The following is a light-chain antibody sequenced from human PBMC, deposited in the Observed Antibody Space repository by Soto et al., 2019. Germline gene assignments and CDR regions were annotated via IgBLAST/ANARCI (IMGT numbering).Light chain of an antibody. CDR1: QNIGTY. Sequence: DIPMTQSPSSLSASVGDRVTITCRASQNIGTYLNWYQQKPGKAPTVLIYTASTLQSGVPSRFSGSGSGTDFTLTINSLQPEDSATYYCHQSYSSLVYTFGPGTKLEIK. CDR2: TAS. V-gene: IGKV1-39*01. J-gene: IGKJ2*01. CDR3: HQSYSSLVYT.